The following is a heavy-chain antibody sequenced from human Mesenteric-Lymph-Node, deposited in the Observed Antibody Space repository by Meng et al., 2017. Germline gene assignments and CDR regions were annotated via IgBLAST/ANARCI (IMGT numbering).Heavy chain of an antibody. D-gene: IGHD4-17*01. V-gene: IGHV1-69*13. CDR1: GYTFTHYG. Sequence: SVKVSCKASGYTFTHYGISWVRQAPGQGLEWMGGIIPIFGTANYAQKFQGRVTITADESTSTAYMELSSLRSEDTAVYYCASRGDYVRSTDYWGQGTLVTVSS. J-gene: IGHJ4*02. CDR3: ASRGDYVRSTDY. CDR2: IIPIFGTA.